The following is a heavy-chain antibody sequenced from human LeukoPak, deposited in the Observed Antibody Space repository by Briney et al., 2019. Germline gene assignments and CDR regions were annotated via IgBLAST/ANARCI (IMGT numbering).Heavy chain of an antibody. CDR2: IYYSGST. CDR3: ARVTSRDGSGSYLARYYFDY. V-gene: IGHV4-59*01. Sequence: PSETLSLTCTVSGGSISSYYWSWIRQPPGKGLEWIGYIYYSGSTNYNPSLKSRVTISVDTSKNQFSLKLSSVTAVDTAVYYCARVTSRDGSGSYLARYYFDYWGQGTLVTVSS. CDR1: GGSISSYY. D-gene: IGHD3-10*01. J-gene: IGHJ4*02.